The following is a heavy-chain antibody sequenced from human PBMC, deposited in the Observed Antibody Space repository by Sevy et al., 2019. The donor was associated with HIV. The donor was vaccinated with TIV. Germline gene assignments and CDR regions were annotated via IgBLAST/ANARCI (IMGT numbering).Heavy chain of an antibody. V-gene: IGHV5-51*01. CDR3: ARLDYGDSDAFDI. J-gene: IGHJ3*02. CDR2: IFPADSNT. Sequence: GESLKISCKGSGYSFITYWIGWVRQRPGKGLEWMGLIFPADSNTRYSPSFQGQVTISADKSISTAYLQWSSLKASDTAMYYCARLDYGDSDAFDIWGQGTMVTVSS. D-gene: IGHD4-17*01. CDR1: GYSFITYW.